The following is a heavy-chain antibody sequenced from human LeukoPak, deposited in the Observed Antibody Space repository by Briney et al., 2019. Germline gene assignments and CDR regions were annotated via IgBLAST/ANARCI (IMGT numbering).Heavy chain of an antibody. CDR2: VNWNGGST. Sequence: PGGSLRLSCAASGFTFDDYGMSWVRHAPGKGLEWISGVNWNGGSTGYADSVKGRFTISRDNAKNSLYLQMNSLRAEDTAVYYCARDKVVPAAKPFDYWGQGTLVIVSS. D-gene: IGHD2-2*01. J-gene: IGHJ4*02. V-gene: IGHV3-20*04. CDR1: GFTFDDYG. CDR3: ARDKVVPAAKPFDY.